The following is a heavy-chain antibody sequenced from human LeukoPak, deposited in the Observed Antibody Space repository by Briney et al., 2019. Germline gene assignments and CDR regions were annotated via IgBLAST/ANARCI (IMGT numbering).Heavy chain of an antibody. Sequence: GRSLRLSCTSSGFTFREFAVSWFRQAPGKGLEWIGFIRSSIYGGTPKAAASVKGRFIFSRDDSKGVAYLRMNSLKTDDTAVYYCSREWGNGNDLRPDSWGQGTLVTASS. V-gene: IGHV3-49*03. CDR3: SREWGNGNDLRPDS. CDR1: GFTFREFA. J-gene: IGHJ4*02. D-gene: IGHD1-1*01. CDR2: IRSSIYGGTP.